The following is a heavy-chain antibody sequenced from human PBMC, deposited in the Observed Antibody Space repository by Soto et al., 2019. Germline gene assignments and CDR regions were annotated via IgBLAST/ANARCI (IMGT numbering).Heavy chain of an antibody. CDR2: ISAYNGNT. D-gene: IGHD6-13*01. V-gene: IGHV1-18*01. J-gene: IGHJ5*02. Sequence: QVQLVQSGAEVKKPGASVKVSCKASGYTFTSYGISWVRQAPGQGLEWMGWISAYNGNTNYAQKLQGRVTMTTDTSTGTAYMELRSLRSDDTAVYYCARVDHSSSFPRPLGWFDPWGQGTLVTVSS. CDR1: GYTFTSYG. CDR3: ARVDHSSSFPRPLGWFDP.